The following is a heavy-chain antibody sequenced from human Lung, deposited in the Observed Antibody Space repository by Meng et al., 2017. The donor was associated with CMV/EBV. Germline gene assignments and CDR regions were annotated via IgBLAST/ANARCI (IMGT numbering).Heavy chain of an antibody. CDR1: GYTFTHHG. D-gene: IGHD6-19*01. CDR3: ARDPSNTSGRYAYFDY. Sequence: QVQLVQSGAEVGKPGASVRVSCKASGYTFTHHGISWIRQAPGQGLEWMGWISCYNGDTNYAQKFQGRVTMTTDTSTSTAYMDLRSLRSDDTAVYYCARDPSNTSGRYAYFDYWGQGTLVTVSS. CDR2: ISCYNGDT. V-gene: IGHV1-18*01. J-gene: IGHJ4*02.